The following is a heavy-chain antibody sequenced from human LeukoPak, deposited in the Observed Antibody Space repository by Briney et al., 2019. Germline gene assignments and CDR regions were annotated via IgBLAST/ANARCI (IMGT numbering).Heavy chain of an antibody. Sequence: GGSLRPSCAASGFTFSSYAMSWVRQAPGKGLEWVSAISGSGGSTYYADSVKGRFTISRDNSRNTLYLQMNSLRAEDTAVYYCAKVSAVAATPIDYWGQGTLVTVSS. CDR3: AKVSAVAATPIDY. D-gene: IGHD2-15*01. CDR2: ISGSGGST. V-gene: IGHV3-23*01. J-gene: IGHJ4*02. CDR1: GFTFSSYA.